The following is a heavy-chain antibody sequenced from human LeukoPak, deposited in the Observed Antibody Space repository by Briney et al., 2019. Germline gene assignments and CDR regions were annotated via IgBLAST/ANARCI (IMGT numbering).Heavy chain of an antibody. CDR3: ARGRYCSSTSCYGGYYYYYYGMDV. V-gene: IGHV4-34*01. Sequence: SETLSLTCAVYGGSFSGYYRSWIRQPPGKGLEWIGEINHSGSTNYNPSLKSRVTISVDTSKNQFSLKLSSVTAADTAVYYCARGRYCSSTSCYGGYYYYYYGMDVWGKGTTVTVSS. CDR1: GGSFSGYY. J-gene: IGHJ6*04. D-gene: IGHD2-2*01. CDR2: INHSGST.